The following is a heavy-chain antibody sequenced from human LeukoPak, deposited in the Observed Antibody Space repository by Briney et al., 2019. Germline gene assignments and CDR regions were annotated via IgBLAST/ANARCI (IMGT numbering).Heavy chain of an antibody. D-gene: IGHD6-19*01. Sequence: GGSLRLSCAASGFTFSTYAMSWVRQAPGEGLERVSGLSDRGDNTIYADSVKGRFTISRDNSKNTMFLQMNSLRAEDTAVYYCAKEFSGGWSFDYWGQETLVTVSS. CDR1: GFTFSTYA. V-gene: IGHV3-23*01. J-gene: IGHJ4*02. CDR3: AKEFSGGWSFDY. CDR2: LSDRGDNT.